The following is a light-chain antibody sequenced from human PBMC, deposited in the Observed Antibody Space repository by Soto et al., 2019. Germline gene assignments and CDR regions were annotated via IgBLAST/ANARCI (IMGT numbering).Light chain of an antibody. J-gene: IGLJ3*02. CDR2: DAS. V-gene: IGLV7-46*01. Sequence: QAVVTQEPSLTVSPGGTVTLTCGSSTGAVTSGHYPYWFQQKPGQAPRTVIYDASNKHSWTPARFSGSLLGGKAALTLSGAQPEDEAEYYCLLSYSGDWVFGGGTKLTVL. CDR3: LLSYSGDWV. CDR1: TGAVTSGHY.